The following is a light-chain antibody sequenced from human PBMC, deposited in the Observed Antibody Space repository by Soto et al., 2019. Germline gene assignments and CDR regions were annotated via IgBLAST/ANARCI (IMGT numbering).Light chain of an antibody. CDR2: GAS. CDR1: RSVNSN. Sequence: EIVLTQSPATLSVSPGERVTLSCRASRSVNSNLAWYLQKPGQAPRRLIFGASTWAPGLPARFSGSGSGTEFTLTISSLNSEDFGVYYCQQYNNWPITFGQGTRLEMK. J-gene: IGKJ5*01. V-gene: IGKV3D-15*01. CDR3: QQYNNWPIT.